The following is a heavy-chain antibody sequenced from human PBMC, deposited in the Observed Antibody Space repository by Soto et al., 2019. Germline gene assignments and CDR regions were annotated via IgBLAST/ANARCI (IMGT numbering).Heavy chain of an antibody. Sequence: SGPTLVNPTQTPTLTCSVSGFSLSSTGVGEAWIRQPPGKALEWLALIYWDDEKSYSPSLKSRLTINKGTSKNQVVLKMTNMDPVDTGTYFCAHIRQWPQEYFDYWGQGTLVTVSS. V-gene: IGHV2-5*02. CDR2: IYWDDEK. CDR1: GFSLSSTGVG. D-gene: IGHD6-19*01. CDR3: AHIRQWPQEYFDY. J-gene: IGHJ4*02.